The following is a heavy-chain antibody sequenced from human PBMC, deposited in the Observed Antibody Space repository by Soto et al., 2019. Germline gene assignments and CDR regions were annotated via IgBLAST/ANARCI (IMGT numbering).Heavy chain of an antibody. Sequence: KPSETLSLTCAVYGGSFSGYYWSWIRQPPGKGLEWIGEINHSGSTNYNPSLKSRVTISVDTSKNQFSLKLSSVTAADTAVYYCARGPYVLRYFDVKPPFDYWGQGTLVTVSS. CDR2: INHSGST. CDR3: ARGPYVLRYFDVKPPFDY. V-gene: IGHV4-34*01. J-gene: IGHJ4*02. CDR1: GGSFSGYY. D-gene: IGHD3-9*01.